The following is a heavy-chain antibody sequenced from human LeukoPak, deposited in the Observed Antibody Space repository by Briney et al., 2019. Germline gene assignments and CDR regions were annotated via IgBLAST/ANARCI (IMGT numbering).Heavy chain of an antibody. D-gene: IGHD2-2*01. CDR3: ARFSGDIGVVPVTGDYAYSFDF. CDR1: GGSISSSNW. J-gene: IGHJ4*02. Sequence: PSETLSLTCAVSGGSISSSNWWSWVRQPPGKGLEWIGEINHRGSTDYNPSLKSRVTISVDKSKNLFSLKLNSVTAADTAVYYCARFSGDIGVVPVTGDYAYSFDFWGQGTLVTVSS. V-gene: IGHV4-4*02. CDR2: INHRGST.